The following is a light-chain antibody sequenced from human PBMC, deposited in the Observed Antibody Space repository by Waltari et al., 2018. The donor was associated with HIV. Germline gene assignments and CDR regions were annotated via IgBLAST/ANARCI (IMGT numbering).Light chain of an antibody. CDR1: SRHSNYA. CDR3: QAWDSSTAV. J-gene: IGLJ2*01. Sequence: QPVLTQSPSVSASLGASVKLTCTLSSRHSNYAITWHQQQPEKGTRVLMNLNSDGSHTKGDGIPDRPSGSSSGAERFLTISSLQAEDESDYYCQAWDSSTAVFGGGTKLTVL. V-gene: IGLV4-69*01. CDR2: LNSDGSH.